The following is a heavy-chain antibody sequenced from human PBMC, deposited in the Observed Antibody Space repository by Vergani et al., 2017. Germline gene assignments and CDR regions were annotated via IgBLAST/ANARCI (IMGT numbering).Heavy chain of an antibody. D-gene: IGHD3-16*02. Sequence: QVQLVESGGGLVKPGGSLRLSCAASGFTFSDYYMSWIRQAPGKGLEWVSSISSSSSYIYYADSVKGRFTISRDNSKNTLYLQMNSLRAEDTAVYYCAKSSFGGVIAPFDPWGQGTLVTVSS. CDR2: ISSSSSYI. CDR1: GFTFSDYY. V-gene: IGHV3-11*05. J-gene: IGHJ5*02. CDR3: AKSSFGGVIAPFDP.